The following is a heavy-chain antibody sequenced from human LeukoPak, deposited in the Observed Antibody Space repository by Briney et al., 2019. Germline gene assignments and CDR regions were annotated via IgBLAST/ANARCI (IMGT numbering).Heavy chain of an antibody. J-gene: IGHJ4*02. CDR2: ISASGRNR. Sequence: GGSLTLPCAASGFIFSNYAMTCVRQATGKGVELVSVISASGRNREYAGSEKGRFTITRDNAENTLSLLMNSLRAEDTAIYYCTTRLQHHFGYWGQGTQVTVSS. CDR1: GFIFSNYA. V-gene: IGHV3-23*01. CDR3: TTRLQHHFGY. D-gene: IGHD2-15*01.